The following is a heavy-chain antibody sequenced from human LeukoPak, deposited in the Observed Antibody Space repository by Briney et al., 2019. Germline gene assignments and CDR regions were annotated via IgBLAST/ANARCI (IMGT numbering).Heavy chain of an antibody. CDR2: ISGNGVDT. J-gene: IGHJ6*02. D-gene: IGHD2/OR15-2a*01. V-gene: IGHV3-23*01. CDR1: GFTFTNYA. CDR3: AKDSSRLYYYYGMDV. Sequence: TGGSLRLSCAASGFTFTNYAMSWVRQAAGKGLEWVSTISGNGVDTYYTDSVQGRFTISRDNPKNTLYLQMNSLRAEDTAVYYCAKDSSRLYYYYGMDVWGQGTTVTVSS.